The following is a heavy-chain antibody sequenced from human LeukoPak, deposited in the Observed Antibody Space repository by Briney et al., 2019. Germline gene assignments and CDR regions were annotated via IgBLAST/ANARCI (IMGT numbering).Heavy chain of an antibody. J-gene: IGHJ3*02. CDR2: IYYGGST. D-gene: IGHD3-10*01. CDR1: VGPISTTSYY. Sequence: SETLSLTCTVFVGPISTTSYYWGWIRQPPGKGLEWIGSIYYGGSTYYSPSLKSRVTISLDTSKHQFSLKLSSVTAADTAVYYCSFNLGSGSYAFDIWGQGTMVTVSS. V-gene: IGHV4-39*07. CDR3: SFNLGSGSYAFDI.